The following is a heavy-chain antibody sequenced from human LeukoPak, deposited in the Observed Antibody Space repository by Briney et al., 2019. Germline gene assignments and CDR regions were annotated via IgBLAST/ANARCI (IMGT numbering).Heavy chain of an antibody. D-gene: IGHD3-10*01. V-gene: IGHV1-2*02. J-gene: IGHJ4*02. Sequence: GASVKVSCKASGYTFTGYYMHWVRQAPRQGLEWMGLINPNSGGTNYAQKFQGRVTMTRDTSIGTAYMEPSRLRSDDTAVYYCARDSDGVRGVIITADYWGQGTLVTVSS. CDR1: GYTFTGYY. CDR2: INPNSGGT. CDR3: ARDSDGVRGVIITADY.